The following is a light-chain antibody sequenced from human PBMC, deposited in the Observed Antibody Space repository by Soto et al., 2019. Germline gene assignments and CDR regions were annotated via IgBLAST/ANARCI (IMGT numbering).Light chain of an antibody. J-gene: IGKJ1*01. CDR3: QQYSDWPRT. CDR2: GAS. Sequence: ILMTQSPATLSVSPGERATLSCRASQSVSSNLAWYQQKPGQGPRLLIYGASTRATGIPARFSGSGSGTEFTLTISSLQSEDFAVYFCQQYSDWPRTFGQGTKV. V-gene: IGKV3-15*01. CDR1: QSVSSN.